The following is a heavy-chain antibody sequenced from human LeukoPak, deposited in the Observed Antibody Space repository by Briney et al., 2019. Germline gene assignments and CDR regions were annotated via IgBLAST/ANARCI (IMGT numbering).Heavy chain of an antibody. Sequence: SETLSLTCTVSGGSISSYYWSWIRQPPGKGLDWIGYIYYSGSTNYNPSLKSRVTISVDTSKNQFSLKLSSVTAADTAVYFCARAPPGYSYGPFDYWGQGTLVTVSS. CDR1: GGSISSYY. CDR2: IYYSGST. D-gene: IGHD5-18*01. V-gene: IGHV4-59*01. J-gene: IGHJ4*02. CDR3: ARAPPGYSYGPFDY.